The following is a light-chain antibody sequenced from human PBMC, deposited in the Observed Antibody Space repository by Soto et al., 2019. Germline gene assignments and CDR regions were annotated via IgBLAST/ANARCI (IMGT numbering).Light chain of an antibody. Sequence: QSALTQPASVSGSPGQSITISCTGTSSDVGGYNYVPWYQQHPGKAPKLMIYDVSNRPSGVSNRFSGSKSGNTASLTISGLQAEDEADYYCSSYTGSTTYVFGIGTKLTVL. CDR2: DVS. CDR1: SSDVGGYNY. CDR3: SSYTGSTTYV. J-gene: IGLJ1*01. V-gene: IGLV2-14*01.